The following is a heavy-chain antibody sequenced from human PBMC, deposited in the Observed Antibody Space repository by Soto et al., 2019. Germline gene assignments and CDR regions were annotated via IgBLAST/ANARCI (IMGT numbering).Heavy chain of an antibody. CDR2: INHTGGT. CDR1: GGSVNGYY. Sequence: QVHLQQWGAGLLKPSETLSLTCAVYGGSVNGYYWNWIRQPPEKGLEWIGEINHTGGTHYNPSLKSGVTMSVATSKNQLSLSLSSVTAADTAIYYCATRITVFGLLIPPFDPWGQGTQVTVSS. J-gene: IGHJ5*02. D-gene: IGHD3-3*01. CDR3: ATRITVFGLLIPPFDP. V-gene: IGHV4-34*02.